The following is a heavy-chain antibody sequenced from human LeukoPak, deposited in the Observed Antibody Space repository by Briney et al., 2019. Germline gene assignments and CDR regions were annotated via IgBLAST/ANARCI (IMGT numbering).Heavy chain of an antibody. D-gene: IGHD1-14*01. V-gene: IGHV1-2*06. CDR1: GYTCTGYY. CDR2: INPNSGGT. J-gene: IGHJ5*02. Sequence: ASVKVSCKASGYTCTGYYMHWVRQAPGQGLEWMGRINPNSGGTNYAQKFQGRVTMTRDTSISTAYMELSRLRSDDTAVYYCARVSSPLQYNWFDPWGQGTLVTVSS. CDR3: ARVSSPLQYNWFDP.